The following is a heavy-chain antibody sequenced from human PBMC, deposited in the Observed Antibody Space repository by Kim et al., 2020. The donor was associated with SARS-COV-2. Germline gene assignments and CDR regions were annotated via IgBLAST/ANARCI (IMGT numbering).Heavy chain of an antibody. Sequence: ASVKVSCKASGYTFTSYYMHWVRQAPGQGLEWMGIINPSGGSTSYAQKFQGRVTMTRDTSTSTVYMELSSLRSEDTAVYYCARELGPDYSSSSYGMDVWGQGTTVTVSS. D-gene: IGHD6-13*01. V-gene: IGHV1-46*01. CDR3: ARELGPDYSSSSYGMDV. CDR2: INPSGGST. J-gene: IGHJ6*02. CDR1: GYTFTSYY.